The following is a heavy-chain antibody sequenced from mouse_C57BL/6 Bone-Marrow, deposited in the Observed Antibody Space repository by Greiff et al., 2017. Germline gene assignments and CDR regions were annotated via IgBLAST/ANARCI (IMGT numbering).Heavy chain of an antibody. CDR3: ARDVYYEYDPAWFAY. CDR2: IDPNSGGT. CDR1: GYTFTSYW. J-gene: IGHJ3*01. D-gene: IGHD2-4*01. V-gene: IGHV1-72*01. Sequence: QVQLKQPGAELVKPGASVKLSCKASGYTFTSYWMHWVKQRPGRGLEWIGRIDPNSGGTKYNEKFKSKATLTVDKPSSTAYMQLSSLTSEDSAVYYCARDVYYEYDPAWFAYWGQGTLVTVSA.